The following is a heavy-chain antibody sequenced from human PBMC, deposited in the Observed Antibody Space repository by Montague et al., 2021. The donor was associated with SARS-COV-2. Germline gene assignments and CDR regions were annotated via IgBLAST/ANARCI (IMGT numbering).Heavy chain of an antibody. CDR3: ARHYSATLPAVY. CDR2: ISDSGST. D-gene: IGHD2-15*01. CDR1: GGSISSFY. J-gene: IGHJ4*02. V-gene: IGHV4-59*08. Sequence: SETLSITCTVSGGSISSFYWSWFRQPPGKGLEWIGYISDSGSTNYNPSLTSRVTMSVDTSKNQFSLKVNSVTAADTAVYYCARHYSATLPAVYWGQGTLVTGSS.